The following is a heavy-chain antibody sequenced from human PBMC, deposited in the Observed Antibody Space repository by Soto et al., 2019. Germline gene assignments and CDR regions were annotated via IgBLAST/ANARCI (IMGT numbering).Heavy chain of an antibody. CDR3: ARGPYSGYDFHAFDI. V-gene: IGHV3-33*01. CDR1: GFTFSSYG. Sequence: GGSLRLSCAASGFTFSSYGMHWVRQAPGKGLEWVAVIWYDGSNKYYADSVKGRFTISRDNSKNTLYLQMNSLRAEDTAVYYCARGPYSGYDFHAFDIWGQGTMVTVSS. J-gene: IGHJ3*02. D-gene: IGHD5-12*01. CDR2: IWYDGSNK.